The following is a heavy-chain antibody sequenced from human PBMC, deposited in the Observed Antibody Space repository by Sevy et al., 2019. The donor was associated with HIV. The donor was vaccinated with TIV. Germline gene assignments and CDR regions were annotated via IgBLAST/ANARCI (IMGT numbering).Heavy chain of an antibody. CDR2: IFGSGSP. CDR3: VSLFLSYRSGWSYFDY. CDR1: GFTVNDKY. Sequence: GGSLRLSCAISGFTVNDKYIIWVRQAPGKGLEWASVIFGSGSPYYADSAKVRFTISRDNSKNTVDLQMNSVRAEDTAVYYCVSLFLSYRSGWSYFDYWGQGTLVTVSS. J-gene: IGHJ4*02. D-gene: IGHD6-19*01. V-gene: IGHV3-66*02.